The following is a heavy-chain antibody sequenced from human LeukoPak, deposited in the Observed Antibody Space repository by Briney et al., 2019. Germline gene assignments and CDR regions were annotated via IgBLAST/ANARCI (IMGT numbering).Heavy chain of an antibody. Sequence: PGGSLRLSCAASGFTFSSYEMNWVRQAPGKGLEWVSYISSSGSTIYYADSVKGRFTISRDNSKNTLYLQMNSLRAEDTAVYYCARRIFGVVREYYYGMDVWGQGTTVTVSS. CDR2: ISSSGSTI. CDR3: ARRIFGVVREYYYGMDV. CDR1: GFTFSSYE. V-gene: IGHV3-48*03. J-gene: IGHJ6*02. D-gene: IGHD3-3*01.